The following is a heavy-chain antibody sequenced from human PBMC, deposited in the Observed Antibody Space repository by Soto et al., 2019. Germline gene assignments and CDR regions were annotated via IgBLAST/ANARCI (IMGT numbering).Heavy chain of an antibody. Sequence: QVQLQASGPGLLKPSETLSLTCTVSGESVTLYQWSWIRQPAGKGLEWIGRISASGSADYSPSLKGRVNMSMDTSNNPFSLRLTSVTAADTAVYYCARSPYSTTFKVGFDPWGQGTLVTVSP. CDR1: GESVTLYQ. CDR3: ARSPYSTTFKVGFDP. CDR2: ISASGSA. V-gene: IGHV4-4*07. J-gene: IGHJ5*02. D-gene: IGHD6-13*01.